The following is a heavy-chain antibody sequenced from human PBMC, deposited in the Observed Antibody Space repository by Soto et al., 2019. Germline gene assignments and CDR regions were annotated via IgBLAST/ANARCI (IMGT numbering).Heavy chain of an antibody. Sequence: QVQLQESGPGLVKPSQTLALTCTVSGGSISSGGYYWSWTRQHPGKGLEWIVHINYRGSTYHNQSLKSPVTITEDTSKNQFFLKLSSVTAAATAVYYCARGGYCSGGSCYLGPLGYWGQGTPVTVSS. CDR2: INYRGST. J-gene: IGHJ4*02. V-gene: IGHV4-31*01. D-gene: IGHD2-15*01. CDR1: GGSISSGGYY. CDR3: ARGGYCSGGSCYLGPLGY.